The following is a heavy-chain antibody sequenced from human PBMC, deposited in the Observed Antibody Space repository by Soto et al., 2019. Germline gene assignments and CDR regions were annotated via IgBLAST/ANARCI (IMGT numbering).Heavy chain of an antibody. CDR2: VNHSGKT. D-gene: IGHD3-3*01. CDR1: GGSISSYY. CDR3: AAMYYDFWSATLNSAY. J-gene: IGHJ4*02. V-gene: IGHV4-34*01. Sequence: SETLSLTCTVSGGSISSYYWSWIRQPPGKGLEWIGEVNHSGKTDYNPSLKSRGTISVDTSKNQFSLKLISVTAADTAVYYCAAMYYDFWSATLNSAYWGQGTPVTVSS.